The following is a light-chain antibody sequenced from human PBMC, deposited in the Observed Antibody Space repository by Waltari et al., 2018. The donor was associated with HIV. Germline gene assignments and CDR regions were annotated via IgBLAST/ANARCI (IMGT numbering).Light chain of an antibody. J-gene: IGLJ1*01. CDR1: SSAVGGYTF. CDR3: CSYSGSGTLYV. V-gene: IGLV2-11*01. CDR2: DVT. Sequence: QSALTQPRSVSGFPGQSVTISCTGTSSAVGGYTFVSWYQHHPGKAPKLVISDVTKRPSGVPDRFSGSKSGNTASLTISGLQAEDEADYYCCSYSGSGTLYVFGTGTEVTVL.